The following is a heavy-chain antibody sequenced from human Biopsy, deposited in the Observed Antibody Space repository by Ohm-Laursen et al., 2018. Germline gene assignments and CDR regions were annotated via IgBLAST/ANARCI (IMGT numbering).Heavy chain of an antibody. CDR2: IYNRGST. D-gene: IGHD6-19*01. CDR1: AASVSGGTFY. Sequence: SETLSLTCTVSAASVSGGTFYWSWIRQPPRKGPEWIGYIYNRGSTNYSPSLKSRVTILLDTSKNQFSLKLSSVTVADTAVYYCAKHGSGWTGDDAFHIWGQGTMVTVSS. J-gene: IGHJ3*02. V-gene: IGHV4-61*01. CDR3: AKHGSGWTGDDAFHI.